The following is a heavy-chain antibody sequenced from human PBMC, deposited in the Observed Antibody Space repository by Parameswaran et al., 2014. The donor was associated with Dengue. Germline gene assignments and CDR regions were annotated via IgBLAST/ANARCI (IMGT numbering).Heavy chain of an antibody. J-gene: IGHJ6*02. Sequence: GGSLRLSCAASGFTFSSYAMSWVRQAPGKGLEWVSAISGSGGSTYYADSVKGRFTISRDNSKNTLYLQMNSLRAEDTAVYYCAKDRMLSCSGGSCYSWPNYYYGMDVWGQGTTVTVSS. V-gene: IGHV3-23*01. CDR3: AKDRMLSCSGGSCYSWPNYYYGMDV. D-gene: IGHD2-15*01. CDR1: GFTFSSYA. CDR2: ISGSGGST.